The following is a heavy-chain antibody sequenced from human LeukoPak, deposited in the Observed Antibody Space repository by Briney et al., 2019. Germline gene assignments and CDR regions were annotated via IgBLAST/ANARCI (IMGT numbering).Heavy chain of an antibody. J-gene: IGHJ4*02. CDR3: ARGRLGGSGSYYNVLDY. CDR1: GGSVSSYY. CDR2: TSYSGST. Sequence: PSETLSLTCTGSGGSVSSYYWSLIRQPPGKGMEWIGYTSYSGSTNYNPPLKSRVTISVDTSRNQFSLKLSSVTAADTAVYYCARGRLGGSGSYYNVLDYWGQGTLVTVSS. V-gene: IGHV4-59*02. D-gene: IGHD3-10*01.